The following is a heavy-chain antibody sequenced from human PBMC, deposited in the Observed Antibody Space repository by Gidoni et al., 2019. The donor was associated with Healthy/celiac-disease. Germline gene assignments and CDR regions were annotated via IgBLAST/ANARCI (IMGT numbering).Heavy chain of an antibody. D-gene: IGHD3-10*01. Sequence: QVQLQQWGAGQWKPSETLSLTCAVYGGSFSGYYWSWIRQPPGKGLEWIGEINHSGSTNYNPSLKSRVTISVDTSKNQFSLKLSSVTAADTAVYYCARVRDGITMVRGVIYTPNLNFDYWGQGTLVTVSS. CDR2: INHSGST. CDR3: ARVRDGITMVRGVIYTPNLNFDY. J-gene: IGHJ4*02. V-gene: IGHV4-34*01. CDR1: GGSFSGYY.